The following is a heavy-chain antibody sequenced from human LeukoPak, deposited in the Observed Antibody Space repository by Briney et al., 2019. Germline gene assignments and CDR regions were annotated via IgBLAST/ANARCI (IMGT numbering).Heavy chain of an antibody. V-gene: IGHV3-23*01. CDR2: ISDSGVST. D-gene: IGHD5-18*01. J-gene: IGHJ4*02. CDR1: GFTFSSYW. CDR3: AKIRGYSYGYGDY. Sequence: PGGSLRLSCAASGFTFSSYWMSWVRQAPGMGLEWVSDISDSGVSTYYADSVKGRFTISRDNSKNTLYLQMNTLRAEDTAVYFCAKIRGYSYGYGDYWGQGTLVTVSS.